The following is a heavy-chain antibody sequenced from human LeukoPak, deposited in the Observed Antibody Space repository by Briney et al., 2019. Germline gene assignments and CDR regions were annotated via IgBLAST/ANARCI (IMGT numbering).Heavy chain of an antibody. CDR2: ISTYNGDT. J-gene: IGHJ4*02. D-gene: IGHD5-18*01. CDR3: ARRGSVETPMSNWEWWY. Sequence: ASVKVSCKASGYTFTTYGISWLRQAPGQGPEWMGWISTYNGDTNYAQKFQGRVTLTTDTSTSTVYMELRSLRSDDTAAYYCARRGSVETPMSNWEWWYWGQGTLVTVSS. CDR1: GYTFTTYG. V-gene: IGHV1-18*01.